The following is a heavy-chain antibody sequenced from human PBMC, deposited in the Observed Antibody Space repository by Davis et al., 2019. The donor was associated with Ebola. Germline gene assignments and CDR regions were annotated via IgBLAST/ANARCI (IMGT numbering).Heavy chain of an antibody. D-gene: IGHD6-19*01. J-gene: IGHJ4*02. CDR2: ISSSTSYI. Sequence: GESLKISCAASGFTFSSYSMNWVRQAPGKGLEWVSSISSSTSYIYYADSVKGRFTISRDNAKSSLYLQMNSLRGEDTALYYCARDYSSGWFGYIDDWGQGTLVTVSS. CDR1: GFTFSSYS. CDR3: ARDYSSGWFGYIDD. V-gene: IGHV3-21*04.